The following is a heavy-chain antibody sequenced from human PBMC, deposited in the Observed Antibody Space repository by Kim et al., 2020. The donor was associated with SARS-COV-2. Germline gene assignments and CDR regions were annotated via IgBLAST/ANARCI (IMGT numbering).Heavy chain of an antibody. CDR3: TRGNVGLDWNYVSVYYYRDV. D-gene: IGHD1-7*01. CDR2: IRSKAYGGTT. Sequence: GGSLRLSCTASGFTFGDYAMSWVRQAPGKGLEWVGFIRSKAYGGTTEYAASVKGRFTISRDDSKSIAYLQMNSLKTEDTAVYYCTRGNVGLDWNYVSVYYYRDVWGKGTTVTVSS. CDR1: GFTFGDYA. V-gene: IGHV3-49*04. J-gene: IGHJ6*03.